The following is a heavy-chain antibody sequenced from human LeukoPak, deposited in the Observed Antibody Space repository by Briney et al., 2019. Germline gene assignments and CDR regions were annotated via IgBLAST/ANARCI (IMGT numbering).Heavy chain of an antibody. J-gene: IGHJ4*02. CDR3: ARGAYCSGVSCYSVLGSPPFDY. Sequence: SETLSLTCTVSGGSISNYYWSWIWQPPGKGLEWIGYIYYTGSTNYNPSLKTRVTISLDTSKNQFSLKLSSVTAADTAVYYCARGAYCSGVSCYSVLGSPPFDYWGQGTLVTVSS. CDR1: GGSISNYY. V-gene: IGHV4-59*01. D-gene: IGHD2-15*01. CDR2: IYYTGST.